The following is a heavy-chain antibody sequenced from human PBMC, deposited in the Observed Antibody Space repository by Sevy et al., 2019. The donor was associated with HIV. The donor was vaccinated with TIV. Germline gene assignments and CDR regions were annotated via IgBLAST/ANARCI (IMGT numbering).Heavy chain of an antibody. CDR1: GFTFSTYA. CDR3: AKGYCSGGTCPRDYYYYGMDV. D-gene: IGHD2-15*01. V-gene: IGHV3-23*01. Sequence: GGSLRLSCAPSGFTFSTYAMNWVRQAPGKGLEWVSSIGGSGRYTYYADSVEGRLTISRDNSKNMLYLQMNNLRVADTAVYYCAKGYCSGGTCPRDYYYYGMDVWGQGTTVTVSS. J-gene: IGHJ6*02. CDR2: IGGSGRYT.